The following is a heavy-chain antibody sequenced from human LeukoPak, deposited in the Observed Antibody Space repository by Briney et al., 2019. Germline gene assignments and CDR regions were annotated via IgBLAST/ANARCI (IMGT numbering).Heavy chain of an antibody. Sequence: ASVKVSCKASGYTFTSYYMHWVRQAPGQGLEWMRIINPSGGSTSYAQKFQGRVTMTRDTSTSTVYMELSSLRSEDTAVYYCARQAINYYDSSGYYDYWGQGTLVTVSS. CDR3: ARQAINYYDSSGYYDY. CDR2: INPSGGST. D-gene: IGHD3-22*01. CDR1: GYTFTSYY. J-gene: IGHJ4*02. V-gene: IGHV1-46*01.